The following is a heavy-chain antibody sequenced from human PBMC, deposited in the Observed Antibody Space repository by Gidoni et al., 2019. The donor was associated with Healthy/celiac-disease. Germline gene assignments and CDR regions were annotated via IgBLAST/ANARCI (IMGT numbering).Heavy chain of an antibody. J-gene: IGHJ5*02. CDR1: GFTFSSYA. D-gene: IGHD2-2*01. V-gene: IGHV3-30-3*01. Sequence: QVQLVESGGGVVQPGRSLRLYCAASGFTFSSYAMTWVRQAPGKGLEWVAVISSDGSNKYYAYSVKGRFTISRDNSKSTLYLQMNSLRAEDTAVYYCARDGGPIAAGGLGYCSSTSCYPWFDPWGQGTLVTVSS. CDR2: ISSDGSNK. CDR3: ARDGGPIAAGGLGYCSSTSCYPWFDP.